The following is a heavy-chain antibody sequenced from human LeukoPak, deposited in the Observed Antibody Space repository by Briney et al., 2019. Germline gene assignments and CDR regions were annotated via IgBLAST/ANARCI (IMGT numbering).Heavy chain of an antibody. V-gene: IGHV1-2*06. CDR2: INPNSGGT. CDR1: GYTFTGYY. Sequence: GASVKVSCKASGYTFTGYYMHWVRQAPGQGLEWMGRINPNSGGTNYAQKFQGRVTMTRDTSISTAYMELSRLRSDDTAVYYCARVHRGGWEPNHYFDYWGQGTLVTVSS. D-gene: IGHD1-26*01. J-gene: IGHJ4*02. CDR3: ARVHRGGWEPNHYFDY.